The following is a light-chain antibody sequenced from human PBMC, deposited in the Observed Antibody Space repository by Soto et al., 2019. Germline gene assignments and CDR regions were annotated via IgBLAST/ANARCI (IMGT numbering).Light chain of an antibody. J-gene: IGKJ1*01. V-gene: IGKV1-8*01. Sequence: AIRMTQSPSSLSASTGDRVTITCRASQGISSHLAWYQQKPGKAPKLLIYAASTLQSGVPSRFSGSGSGTDFTLTISCLQSEDFATYYCQQYNSYRTFGQGTKVDIK. CDR2: AAS. CDR3: QQYNSYRT. CDR1: QGISSH.